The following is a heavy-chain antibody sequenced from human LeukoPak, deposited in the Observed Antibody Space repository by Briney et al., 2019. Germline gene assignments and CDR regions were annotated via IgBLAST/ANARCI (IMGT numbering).Heavy chain of an antibody. Sequence: SETLSLTCTVSGGSISSSTYYWGWIRQPPGKGLEWIGYIYYSGSTNYNPSLKSRVTISVDTSKNQFSLKLSSVTAADTAVYYCASYDSSGASGNWGQGTLVTVSS. V-gene: IGHV4-61*05. D-gene: IGHD3-22*01. CDR2: IYYSGST. CDR3: ASYDSSGASGN. J-gene: IGHJ4*02. CDR1: GGSISSSTYY.